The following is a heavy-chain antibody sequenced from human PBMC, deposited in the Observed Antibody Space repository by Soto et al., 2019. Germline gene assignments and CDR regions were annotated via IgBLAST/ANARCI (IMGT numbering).Heavy chain of an antibody. V-gene: IGHV1-69*14. CDR3: ARGKVYGGNSDAFDI. CDR2: ILPIFGTA. Sequence: QVQLVQSGAEVKKPGSSVKVSCKASGGTFSTSSINWLRQAPGQRPEWMGNILPIFGTADYAQKFQDRVTITADKSADPAYTEPRSLFSEHTAVYYCARGKVYGGNSDAFDIWGQGTVVTVSS. CDR1: GGTFSTSS. D-gene: IGHD2-21*02. J-gene: IGHJ3*02.